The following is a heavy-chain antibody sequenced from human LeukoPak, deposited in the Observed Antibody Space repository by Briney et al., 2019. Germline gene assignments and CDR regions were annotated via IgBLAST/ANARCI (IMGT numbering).Heavy chain of an antibody. CDR1: GGSISGYS. D-gene: IGHD6-13*01. J-gene: IGHJ4*02. CDR2: IYYSGST. V-gene: IGHV4-59*01. CDR3: ARERSTGYLDY. Sequence: SETLSLTCTVSGGSISGYSWSWIRQPPGKGLEWIGYIYYSGSTNYSPSLKSRVTISVDTSKNQFSLKLSSVTAADTAVYYCARERSTGYLDYWGQGTLVTVSS.